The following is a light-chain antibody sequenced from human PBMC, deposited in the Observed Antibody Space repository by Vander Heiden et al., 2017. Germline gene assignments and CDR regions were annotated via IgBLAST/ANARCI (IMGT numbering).Light chain of an antibody. CDR2: GKN. Sequence: SSELTQDPAVSVALGQTVRITCQGDSLRSYYASWYQQKPGRAPVLVIYGKNNRPSGIPDRFSGSSSGNTASLTITGAQAEDEADYYCNSRDSSGNHYVFGTGTKVTVL. CDR3: NSRDSSGNHYV. J-gene: IGLJ1*01. CDR1: SLRSYY. V-gene: IGLV3-19*01.